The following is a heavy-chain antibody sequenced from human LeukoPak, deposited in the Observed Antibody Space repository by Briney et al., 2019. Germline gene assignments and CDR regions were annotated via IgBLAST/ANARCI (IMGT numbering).Heavy chain of an antibody. CDR2: NSGYNGDT. CDR1: GYTFTSYG. CDR3: ARDGATDFAGSGYPYFDC. Sequence: ASVKVSCKASGYTFTSYGVTWVRQAPGQGLEWTGWNSGYNGDTNYAQKFQGRVTLSTDTSTRTAYMELRSLRSDDTAVYYCARDGATDFAGSGYPYFDCWGQGTLVTVSS. J-gene: IGHJ4*02. D-gene: IGHD3-22*01. V-gene: IGHV1-18*01.